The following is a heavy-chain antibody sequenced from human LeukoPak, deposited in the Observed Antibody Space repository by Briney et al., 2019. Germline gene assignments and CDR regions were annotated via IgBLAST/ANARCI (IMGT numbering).Heavy chain of an antibody. Sequence: GRSLRLSCAASGFTFSSYAMHWVRQAPGKGLEGMAVISYDGSNKYYADSVKGRFTISRDNSKNTLYMQMNNLRAEDTAVYYCASLNIAVAGTFDYWGQGTLVTVSS. V-gene: IGHV3-30-3*01. CDR3: ASLNIAVAGTFDY. CDR1: GFTFSSYA. D-gene: IGHD6-19*01. CDR2: ISYDGSNK. J-gene: IGHJ4*02.